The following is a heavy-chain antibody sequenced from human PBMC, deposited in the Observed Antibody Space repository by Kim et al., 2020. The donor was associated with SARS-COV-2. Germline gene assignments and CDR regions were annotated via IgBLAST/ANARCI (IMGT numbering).Heavy chain of an antibody. CDR1: GYTFTSYA. V-gene: IGHV1-3*01. CDR3: ARDPTCSGGSCYSAWFDP. Sequence: ASVKVSCKASGYTFTSYAMHWVRQAPGQRLEWMGWINADNGNTNYSQKFQGRVTITRDTSASTAYMELSSLRSEDTAVYYCARDPTCSGGSCYSAWFDPW. J-gene: IGHJ5*02. D-gene: IGHD2-15*01. CDR2: INADNGNT.